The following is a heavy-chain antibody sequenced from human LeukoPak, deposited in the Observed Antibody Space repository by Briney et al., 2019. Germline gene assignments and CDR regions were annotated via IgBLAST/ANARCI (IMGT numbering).Heavy chain of an antibody. CDR2: IYYSGST. J-gene: IGHJ6*03. CDR1: GGSISSYY. CDR3: ARVPRSYYYYYYMDV. Sequence: SETLSLTCTVSGGSISSYYWSWIRQPPGKGLECIGYIYYSGSTNYNPSLKSRVTISVDTSKNQFSLKLSSVTAADTAVYYCARVPRSYYYYYYMDVWGKGTTVTVSS. V-gene: IGHV4-59*01.